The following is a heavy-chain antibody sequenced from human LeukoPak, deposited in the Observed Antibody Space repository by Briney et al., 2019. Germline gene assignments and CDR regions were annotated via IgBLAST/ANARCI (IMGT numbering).Heavy chain of an antibody. J-gene: IGHJ1*01. CDR3: ATLERWPNPWDFQH. D-gene: IGHD5-24*01. CDR2: IIPIFGTA. CDR1: GGTFSSYA. Sequence: SVKVSCKASGGTFSSYAISWVRQAPGPGLEWMGGIIPIFGTANYAQKFQCRVTITTDESTSTAYMELSSLRSEDTAVYYCATLERWPNPWDFQHWGQGTLVTVSS. V-gene: IGHV1-69*05.